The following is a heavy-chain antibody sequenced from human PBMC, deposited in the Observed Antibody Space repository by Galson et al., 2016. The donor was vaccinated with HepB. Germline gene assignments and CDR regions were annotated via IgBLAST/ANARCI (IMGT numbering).Heavy chain of an antibody. J-gene: IGHJ4*02. Sequence: SLRLSCAASGFTLSNYAMNWVRQAPGKGLEYVSGISNSGGTTYYADSVKGRFTISRDNSKNTLYLQMTSLRPEDTAVYYCVRVIRATAGSDYWGQGTLVTVSS. CDR3: VRVIRATAGSDY. CDR2: ISNSGGTT. CDR1: GFTLSNYA. D-gene: IGHD3-10*01. V-gene: IGHV3-64D*06.